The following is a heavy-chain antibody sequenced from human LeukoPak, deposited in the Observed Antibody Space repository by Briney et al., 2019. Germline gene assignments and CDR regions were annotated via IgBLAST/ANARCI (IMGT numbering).Heavy chain of an antibody. Sequence: SETLSLTCAVYGGSFSGYYWSWIRQPPGKGLEWIGEINHSGSTNYNPSLKSRVTISVDTSKNQFSLKLSSVTAADTAVYYCARRIYVWGSYPYYFDYWGQGTLVTVSS. CDR3: ARRIYVWGSYPYYFDY. J-gene: IGHJ4*02. CDR2: INHSGST. CDR1: GGSFSGYY. D-gene: IGHD3-16*01. V-gene: IGHV4-34*01.